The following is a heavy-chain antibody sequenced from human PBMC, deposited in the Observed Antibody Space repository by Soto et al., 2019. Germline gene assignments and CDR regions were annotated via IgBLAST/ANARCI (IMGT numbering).Heavy chain of an antibody. CDR2: ISYDGSNK. CDR3: AKDQVVVVPALPDYYYYYMDV. V-gene: IGHV3-30*18. CDR1: GFTFSSYG. Sequence: GGSLRLSCAASGFTFSSYGMHWVRQAPGKGLEWVAVISYDGSNKYYADSVKGRFTISRDNSKNTLYLQMNSLRAEDTAVYYCAKDQVVVVPALPDYYYYYMDVWGKGTTVTVSS. J-gene: IGHJ6*03. D-gene: IGHD2-2*01.